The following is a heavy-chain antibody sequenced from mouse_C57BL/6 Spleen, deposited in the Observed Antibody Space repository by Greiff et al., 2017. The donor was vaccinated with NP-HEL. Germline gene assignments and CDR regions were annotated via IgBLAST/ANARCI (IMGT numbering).Heavy chain of an antibody. J-gene: IGHJ1*03. V-gene: IGHV1-26*01. CDR2: INPNNGGT. CDR3: ARRGITTVVATRYFDV. D-gene: IGHD1-1*01. CDR1: GYTFTSYW. Sequence: VQLQQSGAELVKPGASVKLSCKASGYTFTSYWMHWVKQSHGKSLEWIGDINPNNGGTSYNQKFKGKATLTVDKSSSTAYMELRSLTSEDSAVYYCARRGITTVVATRYFDVWGTGTTVTVSS.